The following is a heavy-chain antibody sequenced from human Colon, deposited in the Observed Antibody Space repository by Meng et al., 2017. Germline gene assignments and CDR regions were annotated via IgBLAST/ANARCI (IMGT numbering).Heavy chain of an antibody. J-gene: IGHJ5*02. V-gene: IGHV4-4*02. CDR2: IFHSGTS. CDR1: GASISGDNW. CDR3: ARRNSNNWFDP. D-gene: IGHD2/OR15-2a*01. Sequence: QVQLQGTGPGLVKPSGTLSLTCAVSGASISGDNWWSWVRQTPGKGLEWLGEIFHSGTSNYNPSLKSRVTISVDKSKNQFPLRLSSVTAADTAVYYCARRNSNNWFDPWGQGILVTVSS.